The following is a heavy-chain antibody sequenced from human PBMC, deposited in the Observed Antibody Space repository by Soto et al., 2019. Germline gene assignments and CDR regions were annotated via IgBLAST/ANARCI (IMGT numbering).Heavy chain of an antibody. Sequence: HPGGSLRLSCSASGFTFSIYAMHWVRQAPGKGLEYVSSISTNGGSTHYADSVKGRFTISRDNSKNTQYLQMSSLRADDTAVYYCVKGEYYYDSSGYYPSDYWGQGTLVTVSS. CDR3: VKGEYYYDSSGYYPSDY. D-gene: IGHD3-22*01. V-gene: IGHV3-64D*06. CDR2: ISTNGGST. J-gene: IGHJ4*02. CDR1: GFTFSIYA.